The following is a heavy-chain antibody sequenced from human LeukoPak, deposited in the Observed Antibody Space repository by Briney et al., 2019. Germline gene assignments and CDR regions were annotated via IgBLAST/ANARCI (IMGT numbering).Heavy chain of an antibody. Sequence: GGCLRLSCAASGFPFSTYSMKWVRQAPGKGLGWVSSISSSSSFKYYADSVTGRCTISRDNAKNSLYLQMNSLRAEDMAVYDCARGVRVPGAFDIWGQGTMVTVSS. CDR3: ARGVRVPGAFDI. CDR2: ISSSSSFK. CDR1: GFPFSTYS. V-gene: IGHV3-21*01. D-gene: IGHD3-3*01. J-gene: IGHJ3*02.